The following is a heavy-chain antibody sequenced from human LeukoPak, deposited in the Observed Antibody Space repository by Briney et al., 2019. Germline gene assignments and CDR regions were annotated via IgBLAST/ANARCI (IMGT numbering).Heavy chain of an antibody. CDR3: AKNFDGSGWSGYYYYYMDV. J-gene: IGHJ6*03. Sequence: PGGSLRLSCAASGFTFSSYWMSWVRQAPGKGLEWVAFIRYDGSNKYYADSVKGRFTISRDNSKNTLYLQMNSLRAGDTAVYYCAKNFDGSGWSGYYYYYMDVWGKGTTVTVSS. V-gene: IGHV3-30*02. CDR1: GFTFSSYW. CDR2: IRYDGSNK. D-gene: IGHD6-19*01.